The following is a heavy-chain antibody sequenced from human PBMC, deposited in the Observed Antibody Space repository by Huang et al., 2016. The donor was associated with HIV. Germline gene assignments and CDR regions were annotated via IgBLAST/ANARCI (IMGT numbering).Heavy chain of an antibody. CDR1: GFVLSNFG. D-gene: IGHD3-22*01. V-gene: IGHV3-30*06. Sequence: VQLLGLGGGVVQPGRSLRLSCAASGFVLSNFGMNWVRQAPGKGLEWVTFIKNDGKKKYYAASVKGRFPVGRDNSHNPVFLQMSSLRPDDTATYYCARGDYYDSSGYHPGYFDYWGRGALVTVSS. CDR3: ARGDYYDSSGYHPGYFDY. CDR2: IKNDGKKK. J-gene: IGHJ4*02.